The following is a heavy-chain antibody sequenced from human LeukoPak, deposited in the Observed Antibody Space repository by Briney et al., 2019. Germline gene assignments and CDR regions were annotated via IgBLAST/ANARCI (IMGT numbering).Heavy chain of an antibody. D-gene: IGHD3-10*01. CDR2: INHSGST. V-gene: IGHV4-34*01. CDR3: ARGGQGVRGVIRGYYMDV. Sequence: SETLSLTCAVYGGSFSGNYWSWIRQPPGKGLEWIGEINHSGSTNYNPSLKSRVTISVDTSKNQFSLKLSSVTAADTAVYYCARGGQGVRGVIRGYYMDVWGEGTTVTVSS. CDR1: GGSFSGNY. J-gene: IGHJ6*03.